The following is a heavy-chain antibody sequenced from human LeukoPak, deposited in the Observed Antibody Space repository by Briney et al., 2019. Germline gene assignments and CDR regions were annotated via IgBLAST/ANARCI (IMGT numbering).Heavy chain of an antibody. CDR1: GGSISSSNW. Sequence: PSETLSLTCAVSGGSISSSNWWSWVRQPPGKGLEWIGEIYHSGSTNYNPSLKSRVTISVDKSKNQFSLKLSPVTAADTAVYYCARIVPEGYYDSSGSFDYWGQGTLVTVSS. J-gene: IGHJ4*02. D-gene: IGHD3-22*01. CDR2: IYHSGST. V-gene: IGHV4-4*02. CDR3: ARIVPEGYYDSSGSFDY.